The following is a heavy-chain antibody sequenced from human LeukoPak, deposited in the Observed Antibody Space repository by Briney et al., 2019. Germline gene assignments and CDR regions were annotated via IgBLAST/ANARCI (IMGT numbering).Heavy chain of an antibody. J-gene: IGHJ4*02. CDR2: IYYSGST. V-gene: IGHV4-39*07. CDR3: ARGNIVATLFDY. Sequence: SETLSLTCTVSGGSISSGGYYWSWIRQHPGKGLEWIGSIYYSGSTYYNPSLKSRVTISVDTSKNQFSLKLSSVTAADTAVYYCARGNIVATLFDYWGQGTLVTVSS. D-gene: IGHD5-12*01. CDR1: GGSISSGGYY.